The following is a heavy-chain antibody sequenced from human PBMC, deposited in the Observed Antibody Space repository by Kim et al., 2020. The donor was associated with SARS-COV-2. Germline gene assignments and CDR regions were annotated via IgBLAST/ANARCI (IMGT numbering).Heavy chain of an antibody. D-gene: IGHD7-27*01. V-gene: IGHV1-18*01. CDR2: ISAYNGNT. J-gene: IGHJ6*02. Sequence: ASVKVSCKASGYTFTSYGISWVRQAPGQGLEWMGWISAYNGNTNYAQKLQGRVTMTTDTSTSTAYMELRSLRSDDTAVYYCARDGNWGSVWHYYYGMDVWGQGTTVTVSS. CDR3: ARDGNWGSVWHYYYGMDV. CDR1: GYTFTSYG.